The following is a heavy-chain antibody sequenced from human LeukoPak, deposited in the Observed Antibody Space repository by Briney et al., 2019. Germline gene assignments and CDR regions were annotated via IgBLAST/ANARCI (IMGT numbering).Heavy chain of an antibody. D-gene: IGHD5-18*01. CDR3: AAGYIGGAMVTNAFDI. CDR2: IVGGSGNT. Sequence: SVKVSCKASGYTFTGYYMHWVRQAPGQGLEWIGWIVGGSGNTIYVQKFQERVTITRDMSTSTAYMELSSLRSEDTAVYYCAAGYIGGAMVTNAFDIWGQGTMVTVSS. J-gene: IGHJ3*02. V-gene: IGHV1-58*02. CDR1: GYTFTGYY.